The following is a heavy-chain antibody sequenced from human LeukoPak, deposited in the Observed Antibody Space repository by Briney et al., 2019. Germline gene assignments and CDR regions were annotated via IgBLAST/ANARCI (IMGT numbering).Heavy chain of an antibody. CDR1: GFTFSTYD. V-gene: IGHV3-48*01. CDR2: ISSSRTI. CDR3: ARLRYCAMDV. J-gene: IGHJ6*02. Sequence: GGSLRLSCAASGFTFSTYDMNWVRQAPGKGLEWVSYISSSRTISYADSVKGRFTISRDNAKNSLYLQMNSLRAEDTAVYYCARLRYCAMDVWGQGTTVTASS.